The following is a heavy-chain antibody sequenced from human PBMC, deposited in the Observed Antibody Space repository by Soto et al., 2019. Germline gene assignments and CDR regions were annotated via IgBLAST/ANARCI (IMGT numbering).Heavy chain of an antibody. J-gene: IGHJ6*02. D-gene: IGHD6-13*01. Sequence: EGQLLESGGGLVQPGGSLRLSCAASGFTFGSYAMSWVRQAPGKGREWVSVISGSGDSTYYADSVRGRFTISRDNSKNTLYLQMNSLRAEDTAVYYCAKDRDGAAAGPTKFYGMDVWGQGTTVTVSS. CDR1: GFTFGSYA. CDR3: AKDRDGAAAGPTKFYGMDV. V-gene: IGHV3-23*01. CDR2: ISGSGDST.